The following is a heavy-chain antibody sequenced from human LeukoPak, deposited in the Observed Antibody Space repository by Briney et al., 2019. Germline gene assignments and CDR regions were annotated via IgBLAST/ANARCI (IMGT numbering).Heavy chain of an antibody. Sequence: GSLRLSCAASGFTFSSYAMSWVRQAPGKGLEWVSTVSGSGGSTYYADSVKGRFTISRDNSKNTLYLQMNNLRAEDTAVYYCAKEGFGWYYYDNWGQGTLVTVSS. J-gene: IGHJ4*02. D-gene: IGHD2-15*01. CDR2: VSGSGGST. CDR1: GFTFSSYA. CDR3: AKEGFGWYYYDN. V-gene: IGHV3-23*01.